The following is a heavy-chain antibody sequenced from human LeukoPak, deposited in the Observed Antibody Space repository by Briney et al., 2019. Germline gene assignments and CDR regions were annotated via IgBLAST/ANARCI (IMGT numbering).Heavy chain of an antibody. V-gene: IGHV3-21*01. J-gene: IGHJ4*02. CDR2: ISSSSSYI. CDR3: ARVGIYYYDSSGPQVY. CDR1: GFTFDDYA. D-gene: IGHD3-22*01. Sequence: NPGRSLRLSCAASGFTFDDYAMHWVRQAPGKGLEWVSSISSSSSYIYHADSVKGRFTISRDNAKNSLYLQMNSLRAEDTAVYYCARVGIYYYDSSGPQVYWGQGTLVTVSS.